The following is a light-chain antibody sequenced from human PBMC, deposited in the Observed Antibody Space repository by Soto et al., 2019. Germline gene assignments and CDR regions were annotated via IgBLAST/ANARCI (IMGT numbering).Light chain of an antibody. Sequence: EIVMTQSPATLSVSPGERVTLSCRASQDISNKLAWYQQKPGQAPRLLIYGASTWATGLPARFSGSGPGTEFTLTISSLQSEDFAVYYCQQYNNWPSLTFGGGTKVDI. CDR1: QDISNK. J-gene: IGKJ4*01. CDR2: GAS. V-gene: IGKV3-15*01. CDR3: QQYNNWPSLT.